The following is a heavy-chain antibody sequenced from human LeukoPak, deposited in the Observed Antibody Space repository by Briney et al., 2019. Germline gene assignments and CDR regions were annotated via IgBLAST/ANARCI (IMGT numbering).Heavy chain of an antibody. CDR3: AKARRYCGGDCYSYSFDY. J-gene: IGHJ4*02. CDR2: ISWNSGSI. D-gene: IGHD2-21*02. Sequence: GGSLRLSCAASGFTFDDYAMRWVRQAPGKGLEWVSGISWNSGSIGYADSVKGRFTISRDSAKNSLYLQMNSLRAEDTALYYCAKARRYCGGDCYSYSFDYWGQGTLVTVSS. CDR1: GFTFDDYA. V-gene: IGHV3-9*01.